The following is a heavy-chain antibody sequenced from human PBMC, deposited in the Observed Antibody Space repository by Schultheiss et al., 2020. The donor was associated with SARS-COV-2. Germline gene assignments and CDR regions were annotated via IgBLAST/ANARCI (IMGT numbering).Heavy chain of an antibody. Sequence: GESLKISCAASGFTFSNYAMSWVRQAPGKGLEWVSAISGSGGTTSYADSVKGRFSISRDNSKNTLYLQMNSLKTEDTAVYYCTTVDVYYDFWGGYFDYWGQGTLVTVSS. CDR1: GFTFSNYA. J-gene: IGHJ4*02. D-gene: IGHD3-3*01. V-gene: IGHV3-23*01. CDR3: TTVDVYYDFWGGYFDY. CDR2: ISGSGGTT.